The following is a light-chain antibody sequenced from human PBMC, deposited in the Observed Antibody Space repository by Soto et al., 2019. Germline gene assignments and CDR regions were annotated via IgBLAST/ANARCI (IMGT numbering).Light chain of an antibody. CDR3: QQYNNWPTN. CDR1: QSVSSN. V-gene: IGKV3-15*01. Sequence: EIVMTQSPATLSVSPGERATLSCRASQSVSSNLAWYQQKPGQAPRLLIYGASTRATGIPARFSGSGSGTEFTLTISSLQSEGFAVYYCQQYNNWPTNFGGGTKVEIK. CDR2: GAS. J-gene: IGKJ4*01.